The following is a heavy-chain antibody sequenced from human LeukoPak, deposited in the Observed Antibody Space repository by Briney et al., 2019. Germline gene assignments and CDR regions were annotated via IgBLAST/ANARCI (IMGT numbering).Heavy chain of an antibody. CDR1: GFTFSNYA. J-gene: IGHJ4*02. Sequence: GGSLTLSCAASGFTFSNYAMSWARQAPGKGLEGVSGISGSGGSTYYAESVKGRFTISRDNSKNTLYLQMNSLRAEDTAVYYCAKDRTSSPGAYWGQGTLVTVSS. CDR2: ISGSGGST. V-gene: IGHV3-23*01. CDR3: AKDRTSSPGAY. D-gene: IGHD6-6*01.